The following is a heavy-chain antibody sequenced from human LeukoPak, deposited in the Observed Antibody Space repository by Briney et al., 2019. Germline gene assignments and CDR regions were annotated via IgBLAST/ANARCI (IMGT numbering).Heavy chain of an antibody. D-gene: IGHD5-18*01. V-gene: IGHV3-53*01. CDR2: LYSSGIT. Sequence: GGSLRLSCAASGFTVSSTYMSWVRQAPGQGLEWVSLLYSSGITFYADSVKGRFTISRDSSKNMLFLRLTNLRAEDTAVYYCAKVRPGYSHYFYFMDVWATGTTVTVSS. CDR1: GFTVSSTY. J-gene: IGHJ6*03. CDR3: AKVRPGYSHYFYFMDV.